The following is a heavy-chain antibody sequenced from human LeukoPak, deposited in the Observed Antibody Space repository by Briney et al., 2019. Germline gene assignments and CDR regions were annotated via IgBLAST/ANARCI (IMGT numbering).Heavy chain of an antibody. CDR2: ISSSSSYI. CDR3: AKHPGDFTGIVNYYYMDL. V-gene: IGHV3-21*01. Sequence: GGSLRPSCAASGFTFSSYSMIWVRQAPGKGLEWVSSISSSSSYIYYADSVKGRFTISRDNGKNSLYLQMTSLKTEDTAVYYCAKHPGDFTGIVNYYYMDLWGKGTTVTVSS. CDR1: GFTFSSYS. J-gene: IGHJ6*03. D-gene: IGHD1-26*01.